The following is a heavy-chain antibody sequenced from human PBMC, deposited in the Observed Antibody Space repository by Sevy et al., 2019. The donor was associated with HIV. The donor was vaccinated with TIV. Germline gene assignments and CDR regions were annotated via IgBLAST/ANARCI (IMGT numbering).Heavy chain of an antibody. Sequence: SETLSLTCAVYGGSFSGYSWSWIRQSQEKGLEWIGEITHSGNTNYNSSLKSRVTISKATSKNQFSLKLSSVSAADTAVYYCARDKDVFGTFDIWGQGTGVTVSS. J-gene: IGHJ3*02. CDR2: ITHSGNT. CDR3: ARDKDVFGTFDI. CDR1: GGSFSGYS. V-gene: IGHV4-34*01. D-gene: IGHD3-10*01.